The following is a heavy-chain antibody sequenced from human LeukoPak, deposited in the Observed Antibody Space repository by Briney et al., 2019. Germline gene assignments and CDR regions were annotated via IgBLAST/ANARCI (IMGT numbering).Heavy chain of an antibody. V-gene: IGHV3-23*01. CDR3: AAASPPIISPDY. J-gene: IGHJ4*02. CDR2: ISDTGGAT. Sequence: GGSLRLSCAASGFTFSTYAMSWVRQAPGKGLEWVSGISDTGGATYYADSVKGRFTISRDNSKNTLYLQMISLRAEDTAVYYCAAASPPIISPDYWGQGTLVTVSS. D-gene: IGHD3-10*01. CDR1: GFTFSTYA.